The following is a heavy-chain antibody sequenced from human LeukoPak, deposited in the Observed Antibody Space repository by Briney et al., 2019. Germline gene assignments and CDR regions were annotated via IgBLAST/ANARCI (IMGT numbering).Heavy chain of an antibody. D-gene: IGHD5-12*01. J-gene: IGHJ4*02. CDR2: VKGDGSEK. V-gene: IGHV3-7*01. Sequence: PGGSLRLSCAASGFTFSSYLMSWVRQAPGKGLEWVANVKGDGSEKYYVDSVKGRFTISRDNAKNSLYLQMNSLRAEDTAAYYCARVGSGYEDYWGQGTLVTVSS. CDR3: ARVGSGYEDY. CDR1: GFTFSSYL.